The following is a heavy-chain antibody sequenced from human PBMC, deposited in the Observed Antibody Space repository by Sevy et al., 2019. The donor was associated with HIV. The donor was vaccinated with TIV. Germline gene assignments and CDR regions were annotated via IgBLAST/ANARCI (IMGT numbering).Heavy chain of an antibody. CDR2: IYYSGGT. V-gene: IGHV4-39*01. J-gene: IGHJ4*02. Sequence: SETLSLTCTVSGGSISSSSYYWGWIRQPPGKGLEWIGSIYYSGGTYYNPSLKSRVTISVDTSKNQFSLKLSSVTAADTAVYYCAGPVVDTAMANFDYWGQGTLVTVSS. D-gene: IGHD5-18*01. CDR1: GGSISSSSYY. CDR3: AGPVVDTAMANFDY.